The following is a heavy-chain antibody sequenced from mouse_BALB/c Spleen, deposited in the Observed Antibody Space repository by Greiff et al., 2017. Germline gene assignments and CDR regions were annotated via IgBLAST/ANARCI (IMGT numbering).Heavy chain of an antibody. CDR2: ISSGGGST. CDR1: GFAFSSYD. J-gene: IGHJ2*01. V-gene: IGHV5-12-1*01. Sequence: EVQLMESGGGLVKPGGSLKLSCAASGFAFSSYDMSWVRQTPEKRLEWVAYISSGGGSTYYPDTVKGRFTISRDNAKNTLYLQMSSLKSEDTAMYYCARQDGYYDFDYWGQGTTLTVSS. D-gene: IGHD2-3*01. CDR3: ARQDGYYDFDY.